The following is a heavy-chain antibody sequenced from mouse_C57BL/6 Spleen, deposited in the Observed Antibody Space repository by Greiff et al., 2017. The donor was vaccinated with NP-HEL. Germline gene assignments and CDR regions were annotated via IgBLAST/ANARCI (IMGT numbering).Heavy chain of an antibody. CDR1: GYTFTSYW. CDR2: IHPNSGST. Sequence: QVHVKQPGAELVKPGASVKLSCKASGYTFTSYWMHWVKQRPGQGLEWIGMIHPNSGSTNYNEKFKSKATLTVDKSSSTAYMQLSSLTSEDSAVYYCARTRDFIYFDYWGQGTTLTVSS. V-gene: IGHV1-64*01. D-gene: IGHD1-1*01. CDR3: ARTRDFIYFDY. J-gene: IGHJ2*01.